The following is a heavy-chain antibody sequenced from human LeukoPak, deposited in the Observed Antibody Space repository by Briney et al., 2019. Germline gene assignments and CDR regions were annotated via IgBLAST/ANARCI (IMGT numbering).Heavy chain of an antibody. Sequence: SETLSLTCTVSGGSISSYYWSWIRQPPGKGLEWIGYIYYSGSTNYNPSLKSRVTISVDTSKNQFSLKLSSVTAADTAVYYCARASHTYYGSGSPFDYWGQGTLVTVSS. D-gene: IGHD3-10*01. V-gene: IGHV4-59*01. CDR1: GGSISSYY. J-gene: IGHJ4*02. CDR2: IYYSGST. CDR3: ARASHTYYGSGSPFDY.